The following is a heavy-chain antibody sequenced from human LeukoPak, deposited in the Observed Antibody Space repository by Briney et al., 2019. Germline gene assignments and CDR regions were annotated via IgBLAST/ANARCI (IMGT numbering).Heavy chain of an antibody. CDR2: IYYSGNT. D-gene: IGHD6-13*01. CDR3: ARVFSSGSFDY. V-gene: IGHV4-59*01. Sequence: PSETLSLTCTVSGVSISSYYWSWIRQFSGKGLEWIGYIYYSGNTNYNPSLKSRLTISVDTSKNQFSLKLSSVTAADTAVYYCARVFSSGSFDYWGQGTLVTVSS. J-gene: IGHJ4*02. CDR1: GVSISSYY.